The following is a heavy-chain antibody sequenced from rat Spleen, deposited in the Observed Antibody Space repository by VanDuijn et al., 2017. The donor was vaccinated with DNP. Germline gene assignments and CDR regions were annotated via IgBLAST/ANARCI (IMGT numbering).Heavy chain of an antibody. CDR2: ISGAGST. D-gene: IGHD1-1*01. J-gene: IGHJ2*01. CDR3: TRDYSATGY. V-gene: IGHV2S8*01. Sequence: QVQLEESGPGLMQPSETLSLTCTVSGFSLTSYGVSWVRQPPGKGLEWIASISGAGSTYINSALKSRLSISRDTSKSQVFLKVNSLQTEDTAIYFCTRDYSATGYWGQGVMVTVSS. CDR1: GFSLTSYG.